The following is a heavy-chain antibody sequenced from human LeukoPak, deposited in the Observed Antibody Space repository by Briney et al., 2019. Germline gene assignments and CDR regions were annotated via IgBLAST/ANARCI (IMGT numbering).Heavy chain of an antibody. Sequence: ASVKVSCKASGYTFTSYGISWVRQAPGQGLEWMGWISAYNANTNYAQKLQGRVTMTTDTSTSTAYMELRSLRSDDTAVYYCARLRIGGYSLSPPAYWGQGTLVTVSS. V-gene: IGHV1-18*01. D-gene: IGHD4-23*01. J-gene: IGHJ4*02. CDR1: GYTFTSYG. CDR3: ARLRIGGYSLSPPAY. CDR2: ISAYNANT.